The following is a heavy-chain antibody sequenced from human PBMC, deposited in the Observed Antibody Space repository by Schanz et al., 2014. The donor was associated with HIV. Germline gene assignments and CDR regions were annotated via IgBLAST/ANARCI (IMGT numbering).Heavy chain of an antibody. CDR1: GYTFTSYD. CDR2: ISAYEGNT. CDR3: ARGDRDDFWSGAAI. Sequence: QVQLVQSGAEVKKPGASVKVSCKASGYTFTSYDINWVRQATGQGLEGRGWISAYEGNTNYAQKFQGRVTMTTDTSRYTAYMELRSLRSDDTAVYYCARGDRDDFWSGAAIWGQGTLVTVSS. D-gene: IGHD3-3*01. V-gene: IGHV1-18*01. J-gene: IGHJ4*02.